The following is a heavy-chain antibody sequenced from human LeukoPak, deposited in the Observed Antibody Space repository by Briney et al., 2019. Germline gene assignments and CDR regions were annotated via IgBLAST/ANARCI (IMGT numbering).Heavy chain of an antibody. V-gene: IGHV3-74*01. CDR2: FTADGSST. CDR1: GFTLSDYG. J-gene: IGHJ4*02. CDR3: ARAQMGTPTDC. Sequence: PGWALTLSCPASGFTLSDYGMYWVRQAPGKGMVWVSRFTADGSSTIYADSMMGRFTVSRDIAKNTLYLQMYSLRAEDTAVYYCARAQMGTPTDCWGERALVTVSS. D-gene: IGHD1-14*01.